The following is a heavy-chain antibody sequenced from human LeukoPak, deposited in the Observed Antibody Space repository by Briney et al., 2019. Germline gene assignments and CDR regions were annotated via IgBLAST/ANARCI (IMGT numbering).Heavy chain of an antibody. V-gene: IGHV3-53*01. CDR3: ARVGFGEPLGVYMDV. D-gene: IGHD3-10*01. CDR2: IYSGGST. J-gene: IGHJ6*03. CDR1: GFTVSSNY. Sequence: PWGTLRLSCAASGFTVSSNYMSWVRQAPGKGLEWVSVIYSGGSTYYADSVKGRFIISRDNSKNTLYLQMNSLRAEDTAVYYCARVGFGEPLGVYMDVWGKGTTVTVSS.